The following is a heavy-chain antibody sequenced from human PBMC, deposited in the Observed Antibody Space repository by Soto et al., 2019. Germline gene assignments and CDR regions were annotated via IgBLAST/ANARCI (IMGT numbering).Heavy chain of an antibody. J-gene: IGHJ4*02. D-gene: IGHD5-18*01. CDR2: VRGSGGST. CDR1: GFIFSNFA. V-gene: IGHV3-23*01. Sequence: HPGGSLRLSCAASGFIFSNFAMGWVRQPPGRGLEWVAVVRGSGGSTYYADSVKGRFTISRDNSQNTLYLQKKSLRAEDTAVYYCAKNLAAMVWGIPYFGNWGQGTQVTVSS. CDR3: AKNLAAMVWGIPYFGN.